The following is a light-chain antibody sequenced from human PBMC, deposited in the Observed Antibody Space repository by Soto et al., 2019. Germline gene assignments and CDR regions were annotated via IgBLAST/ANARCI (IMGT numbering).Light chain of an antibody. CDR3: SSYTSSSTLV. Sequence: ALTQPASVSGSPGQSITISCTGTSSDVGSYDYVSWYQQHPGKVPKLLIYDVSNRPSGVSNRFSGSKSGNTASLSISGLQAEDEGDYYCSSYTSSSTLVFGGGTKVTVL. V-gene: IGLV2-14*01. J-gene: IGLJ2*01. CDR1: SSDVGSYDY. CDR2: DVS.